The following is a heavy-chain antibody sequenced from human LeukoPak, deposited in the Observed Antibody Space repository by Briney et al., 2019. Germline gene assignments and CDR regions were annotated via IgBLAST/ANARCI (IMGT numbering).Heavy chain of an antibody. D-gene: IGHD2-2*01. J-gene: IGHJ4*02. Sequence: GVSLRLSCAASGFTFSSYGMHWVRQAPGKGLEWVAFIRYDGSNKYYADSVKGRFTISRDNSKNTLYLQMNSLTAEDTAVYYCAREYCSSTSCLLDFWGQGTLVTVSS. CDR2: IRYDGSNK. CDR3: AREYCSSTSCLLDF. CDR1: GFTFSSYG. V-gene: IGHV3-30*02.